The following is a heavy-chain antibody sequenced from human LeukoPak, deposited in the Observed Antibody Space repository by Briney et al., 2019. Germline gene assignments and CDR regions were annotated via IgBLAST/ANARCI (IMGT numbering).Heavy chain of an antibody. D-gene: IGHD2-21*02. CDR2: INPNSGDT. Sequence: ASVKVSCKASGYTFTNYGITWVRQAPGQGLEWMGRINPNSGDTNYAQKFQGRVTMTRDTSISTAYMELSRLRSDDTAVYYCARDYCGGDCFPDYWSQGTLVTVSS. CDR1: GYTFTNYG. V-gene: IGHV1-2*06. CDR3: ARDYCGGDCFPDY. J-gene: IGHJ4*02.